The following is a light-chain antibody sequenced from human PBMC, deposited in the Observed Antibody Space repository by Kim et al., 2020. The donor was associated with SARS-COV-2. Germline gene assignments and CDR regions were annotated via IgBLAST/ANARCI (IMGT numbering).Light chain of an antibody. V-gene: IGLV2-18*02. CDR2: EVT. CDR3: SSQTNTGTWV. J-gene: IGLJ3*02. CDR1: SSDVGSYNR. Sequence: QSALTQSPSVSGSPGQTVTISCTGTSSDVGSYNRVSWYHQPPGTAPKLIIYEVTNRPSGVPHRFSGSKSGNTASLTISGLQAEDESDYYCSSQTNTGTWVFGGGTQLTVL.